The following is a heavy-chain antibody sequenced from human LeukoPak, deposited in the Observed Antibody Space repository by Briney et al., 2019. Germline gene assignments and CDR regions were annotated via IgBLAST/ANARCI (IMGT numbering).Heavy chain of an antibody. D-gene: IGHD2-2*01. CDR2: ISSSSSYI. V-gene: IGHV3-21*01. CDR3: ARGDPGVPAARGLFVDY. Sequence: ETLSLTCAVYGGSFSGYYWSWIRQPPGKGLEWVSSISSSSSYIYYADSVKGRFTISRDNAKNSLYLQMNSLRAEDTAVYYCARGDPGVPAARGLFVDYWGQGTLVTVSS. J-gene: IGHJ4*02. CDR1: GGSFSGYY.